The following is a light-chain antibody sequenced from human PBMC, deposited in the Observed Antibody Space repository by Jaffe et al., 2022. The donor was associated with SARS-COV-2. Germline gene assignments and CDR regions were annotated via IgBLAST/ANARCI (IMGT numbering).Light chain of an antibody. J-gene: IGLJ2*01. CDR2: GDS. CDR1: TSNIGTGYD. Sequence: QSVLTQPPSLSGAPGQTVTISCTGSTSNIGTGYDVHWYQQLPGTAPRLLIYGDSHRPSGVPDRFSGSKSGTSASLAITGLQAEDEADYYCQSYDSFVSGYVIFGGGTKLTVL. CDR3: QSYDSFVSGYVI. V-gene: IGLV1-40*01.